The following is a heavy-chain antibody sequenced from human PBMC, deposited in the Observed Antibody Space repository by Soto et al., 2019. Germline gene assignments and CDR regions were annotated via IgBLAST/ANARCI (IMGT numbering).Heavy chain of an antibody. D-gene: IGHD3-3*02. CDR2: INGRDGAI. V-gene: IGHV3-48*02. J-gene: IGHJ4*02. Sequence: GGSLRLSCATSGFSFSVYSMNWVRQAPGKGLEWVSYINGRDGAINYVDSVKGRFTISIDIAKNSLYLQMNSLRDEDTAVYFCARDHLWAFDYWGQGVLVTVSS. CDR1: GFSFSVYS. CDR3: ARDHLWAFDY.